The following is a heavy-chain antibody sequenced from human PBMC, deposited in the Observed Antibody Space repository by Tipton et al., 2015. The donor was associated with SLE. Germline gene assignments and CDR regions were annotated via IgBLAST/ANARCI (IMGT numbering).Heavy chain of an antibody. J-gene: IGHJ4*02. CDR1: GFTFSSYW. D-gene: IGHD6-13*01. CDR2: IKQDGSEK. CDR3: AREMLLYSSSWQGFDY. V-gene: IGHV3-7*01. Sequence: SLRLSCAASGFTFSSYWMSWVRQAPGKGLEWVANIKQDGSEKYYVDSVKGRFTISRDNSKNTLYLQMNSLRAEDTAVYYCAREMLLYSSSWQGFDYWGQGTLVTVSS.